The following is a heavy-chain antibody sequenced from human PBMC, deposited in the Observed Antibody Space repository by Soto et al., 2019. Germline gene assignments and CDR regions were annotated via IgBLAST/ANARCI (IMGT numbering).Heavy chain of an antibody. V-gene: IGHV4-34*01. CDR2: INHSGST. J-gene: IGHJ6*03. Sequence: SETLSLTCAVYGGSFSGYYWSWIRQPPGKGLEWIGEINHSGSTNYNPSLKSRVTISVDTSKNQFSLKLSSVTAADTAVYYCARGWSGSSYYYYYYMDVWGKGTTVTVSS. D-gene: IGHD6-6*01. CDR1: GGSFSGYY. CDR3: ARGWSGSSYYYYYYMDV.